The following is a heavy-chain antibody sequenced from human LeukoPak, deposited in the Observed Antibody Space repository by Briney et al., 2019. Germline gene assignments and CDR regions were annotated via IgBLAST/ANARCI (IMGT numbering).Heavy chain of an antibody. V-gene: IGHV5-51*01. J-gene: IGHJ3*02. CDR3: ARPRYSSLDAFDI. Sequence: GESLQISCEGSGYSFTSYWIAWVRQMPGLGLEWMGIIFPSDSDTRYSLSFEGQVTISADTSISTAYLQWSSLKASDTAMYYCARPRYSSLDAFDIWGQGTMVTVSS. D-gene: IGHD6-13*01. CDR2: IFPSDSDT. CDR1: GYSFTSYW.